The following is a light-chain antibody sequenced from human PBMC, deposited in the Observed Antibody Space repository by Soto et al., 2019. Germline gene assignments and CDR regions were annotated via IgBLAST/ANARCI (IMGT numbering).Light chain of an antibody. CDR1: QSVSSSY. V-gene: IGKV3D-20*02. CDR2: GAS. J-gene: IGKJ5*01. CDR3: QQRSNWPGT. Sequence: EIVLTQSPGTLSLSPGERATLSCRASQSVSSSYLAWYQQKPGQAPRLLIYGASSRATGIPDRFSGSGSGTEFTLTISRLEPEDFEVYYCQQRSNWPGTFGQGTRLEIK.